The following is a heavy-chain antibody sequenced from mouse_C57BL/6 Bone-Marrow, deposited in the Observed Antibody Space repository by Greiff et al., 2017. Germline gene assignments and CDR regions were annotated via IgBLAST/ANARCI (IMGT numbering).Heavy chain of an antibody. Sequence: VQLQQSGAELARPGASVKLSYKASGYTFTSYGISWVKQRTGQGLEWIGEIYPRSGNTYYNEKFKGKATLTADKSSSTAYMELRSLTSEDSAVYFCARIYYGVLNYFDYWGQGTTLTVSS. CDR3: ARIYYGVLNYFDY. D-gene: IGHD2-1*01. J-gene: IGHJ2*01. V-gene: IGHV1-81*01. CDR2: IYPRSGNT. CDR1: GYTFTSYG.